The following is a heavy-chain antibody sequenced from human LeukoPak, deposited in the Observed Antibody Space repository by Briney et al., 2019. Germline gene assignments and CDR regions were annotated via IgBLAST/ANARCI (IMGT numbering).Heavy chain of an antibody. Sequence: ASVKVSCKASGYTFTSYYMHWVRQAPGQGLEWMGIINPSGGSTSYAQKFQGRVTMTRDTSTSTVYMELSSLRSDDTAVYYCARGQYYYGSGSYYRGNNWFDPWGQGTLVTVSS. CDR1: GYTFTSYY. CDR2: INPSGGST. J-gene: IGHJ5*02. V-gene: IGHV1-46*01. CDR3: ARGQYYYGSGSYYRGNNWFDP. D-gene: IGHD3-10*01.